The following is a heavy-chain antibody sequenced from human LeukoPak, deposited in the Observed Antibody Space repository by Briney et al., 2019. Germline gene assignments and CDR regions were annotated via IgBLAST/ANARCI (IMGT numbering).Heavy chain of an antibody. CDR1: GFTFSDYY. Sequence: GGSLRLSCAASGFTFSDYYMSWIRQAPGKGLEWVSFISSSGSSIYYADSVKGRFTISRDNAKNSLYLQMNSLRAEDTAVYYCARDFSDFWSGYGIDPWGQGTLVTVSS. CDR2: ISSSGSSI. V-gene: IGHV3-11*04. D-gene: IGHD3-3*01. CDR3: ARDFSDFWSGYGIDP. J-gene: IGHJ5*02.